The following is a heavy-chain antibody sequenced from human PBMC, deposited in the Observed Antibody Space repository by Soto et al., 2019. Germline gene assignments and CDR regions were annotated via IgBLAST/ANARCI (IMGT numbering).Heavy chain of an antibody. CDR1: RFTFDDYA. J-gene: IGHJ6*03. CDR3: ATSRRQWLGDYYYYYMDV. CDR2: ISWNSGSI. Sequence: GGTLRLSCAASRFTFDDYAMHWVRQAPGKGLEWVSGISWNSGSIGYADSVKGRFTISRDNAKNSLYLQMNSLRAEDTALYYCATSRRQWLGDYYYYYMDVWGKRTTVTVSS. V-gene: IGHV3-9*01. D-gene: IGHD6-19*01.